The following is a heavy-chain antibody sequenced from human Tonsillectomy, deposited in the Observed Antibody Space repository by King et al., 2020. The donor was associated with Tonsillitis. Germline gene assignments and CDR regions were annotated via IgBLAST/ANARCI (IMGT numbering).Heavy chain of an antibody. Sequence: VTLKESGPALVKPTQTLTLTCTFSGFSLSTSGMCVSWIRQPPGKALEWLARIDWDDDKYYSTSLKTRLTISKDTSKNQVVLTMTNMDPVDTATYYCARIPQRGHYYDSSGYYGAFDIWGQGTMVTVSS. V-gene: IGHV2-70*11. J-gene: IGHJ3*02. CDR1: GFSLSTSGMC. CDR3: ARIPQRGHYYDSSGYYGAFDI. CDR2: IDWDDDK. D-gene: IGHD3-22*01.